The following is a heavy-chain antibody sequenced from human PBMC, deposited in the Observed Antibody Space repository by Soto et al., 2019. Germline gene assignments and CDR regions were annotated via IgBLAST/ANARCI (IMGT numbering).Heavy chain of an antibody. D-gene: IGHD6-19*01. CDR1: GFTFSDYY. V-gene: IGHV3-11*01. J-gene: IGHJ3*02. CDR3: ARVRGQWLILSAFDI. Sequence: GGSLRLSCAASGFTFSDYYMSWIRQAPGKGLEWVSYISSSGSTIYYADSVKGRFTISRDNAKNSLYLQMNSLRAEDTAVYYCARVRGQWLILSAFDIWGQGTMVTVSS. CDR2: ISSSGSTI.